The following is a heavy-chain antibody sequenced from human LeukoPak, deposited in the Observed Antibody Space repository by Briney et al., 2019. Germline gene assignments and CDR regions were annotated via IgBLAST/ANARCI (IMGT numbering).Heavy chain of an antibody. CDR1: GYTFTSYG. D-gene: IGHD1-26*01. V-gene: IGHV1-18*01. J-gene: IGHJ4*02. CDR2: ISAYNGDT. CDR3: ARSHSGSYYGGDDY. Sequence: GPVKVSCKASGYTFTSYGISWVRQAPGQGLEWMGWISAYNGDTNFAQKFQGRVTMTTDTSTNTAYMDLRRLKSDDTAVYYCARSHSGSYYGGDDYWGQGTLVTVSS.